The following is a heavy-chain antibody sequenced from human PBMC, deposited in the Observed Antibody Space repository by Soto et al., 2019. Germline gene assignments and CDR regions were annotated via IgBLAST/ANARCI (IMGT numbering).Heavy chain of an antibody. Sequence: PGGSLRLSCAACGFTFSDYYMSWIRQAPGKXLEWVSYISSSGSTIYYADSVKGRFTISRDNAKNSLYLQMNSLRAEDTAVYYCARVQAYCRGDCYSNVDYWGQGTLVTVSS. CDR1: GFTFSDYY. V-gene: IGHV3-11*01. J-gene: IGHJ4*02. CDR3: ARVQAYCRGDCYSNVDY. D-gene: IGHD2-21*02. CDR2: ISSSGSTI.